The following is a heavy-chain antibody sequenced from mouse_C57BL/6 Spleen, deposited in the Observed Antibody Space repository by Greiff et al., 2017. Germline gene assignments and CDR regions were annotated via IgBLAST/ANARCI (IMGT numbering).Heavy chain of an antibody. CDR3: ARGRTTMVKAMDY. CDR1: GYTFTSYW. V-gene: IGHV1-69*01. Sequence: QVQLQQPGAELVMPGASVKLSCKASGYTFTSYWMHWVKQRPGQGLEWIGEIDPSDSYTNYNQKFKGKSTLTVDKSSSTAYMQLSSLTSEDSAVYYCARGRTTMVKAMDYWGQGTSVTVSS. CDR2: IDPSDSYT. J-gene: IGHJ4*01. D-gene: IGHD2-13*01.